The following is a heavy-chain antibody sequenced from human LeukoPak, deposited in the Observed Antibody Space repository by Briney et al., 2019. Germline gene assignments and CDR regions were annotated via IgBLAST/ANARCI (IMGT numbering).Heavy chain of an antibody. J-gene: IGHJ4*02. D-gene: IGHD6-13*01. CDR1: GFTFSNYA. CDR3: ARAPRQGSSSWFFNY. CDR2: ISYDGSNK. Sequence: GGSLRLSCAASGFTFSNYAMHWVRQAPGKGLEWVAVISYDGSNKYYADSVKGRFTISRDNSKNTLYLQMNSLRAEDTALYYCARAPRQGSSSWFFNYWGQGTLVTASS. V-gene: IGHV3-30-3*01.